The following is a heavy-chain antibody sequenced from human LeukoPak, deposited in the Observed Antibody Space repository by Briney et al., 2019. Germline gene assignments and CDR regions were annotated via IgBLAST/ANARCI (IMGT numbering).Heavy chain of an antibody. J-gene: IGHJ4*02. CDR2: ISSSSSYI. D-gene: IGHD3-10*01. Sequence: GGSLRLSCVASGFTFSSYGMHWVRQAPGKGLEWVSSISSSSSYIHYADSVKGRFTISRDNAKNSLYLQMNSLRAEDTAVYYCAREDSYYYGSGSYPFDYWGQGTLVTVSS. CDR1: GFTFSSYG. V-gene: IGHV3-21*01. CDR3: AREDSYYYGSGSYPFDY.